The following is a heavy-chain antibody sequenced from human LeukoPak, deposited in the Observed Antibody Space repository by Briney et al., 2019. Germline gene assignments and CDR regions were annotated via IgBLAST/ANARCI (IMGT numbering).Heavy chain of an antibody. D-gene: IGHD3-22*01. CDR1: GFTFNTYA. CDR3: ARGVEYYYDSSGYLFGY. Sequence: GGSLRLSCAASGFTFNTYAMSWVRQAPGKGLEWVSAISTGGVNTCYTDSVKGRFTISRDNSKNTLYLQMNSLRAEDTAVYYCARGVEYYYDSSGYLFGYWGQGTLVTVSS. V-gene: IGHV3-23*01. J-gene: IGHJ4*02. CDR2: ISTGGVNT.